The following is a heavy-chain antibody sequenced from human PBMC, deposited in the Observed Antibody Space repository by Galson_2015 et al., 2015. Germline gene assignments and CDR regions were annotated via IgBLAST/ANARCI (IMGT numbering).Heavy chain of an antibody. CDR3: ARQGAGLTDAVANWFGP. J-gene: IGHJ5*02. V-gene: IGHV3-23*01. D-gene: IGHD1-14*01. Sequence: SLRLSCADSGFTFSSYAMTWVRQAPGKGLEWVSSISPRGDYTYYADSVKGRFTTSRDNSKNTLYLQMNSLRAEDTALYYCARQGAGLTDAVANWFGPWGQGTLVTVSS. CDR2: ISPRGDYT. CDR1: GFTFSSYA.